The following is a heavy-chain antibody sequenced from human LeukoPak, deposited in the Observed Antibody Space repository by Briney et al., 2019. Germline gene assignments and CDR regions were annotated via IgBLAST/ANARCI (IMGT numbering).Heavy chain of an antibody. J-gene: IGHJ4*02. D-gene: IGHD3-22*01. CDR3: ARGKSDSGGYPDSIDY. V-gene: IGHV1-8*02. CDR1: QYPFTSHA. CDR2: INPNSGTT. Sequence: SVGLSGTPSQYPFTSHAANGGPQAARHQREWMGWINPNSGTTGYAQEFQGRVTMTRDTSISTAYMELTRLTSDDTAVYFCARGKSDSGGYPDSIDYWGQGTLVTVSS.